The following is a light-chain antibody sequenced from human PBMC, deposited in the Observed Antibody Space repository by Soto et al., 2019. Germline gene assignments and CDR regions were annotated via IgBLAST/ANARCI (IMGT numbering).Light chain of an antibody. CDR2: ANS. Sequence: QSVLTQPPSVSGAPGQRITISCTGSSSNFGAGYDVHWYQQLPGTAPKLLIYANSNRPSGVPDRFSGSESGTSASLAITGLQAEDEADYYCQSYDSSLSGSLVFGGGTKLTVL. J-gene: IGLJ2*01. CDR3: QSYDSSLSGSLV. CDR1: SSNFGAGYD. V-gene: IGLV1-40*01.